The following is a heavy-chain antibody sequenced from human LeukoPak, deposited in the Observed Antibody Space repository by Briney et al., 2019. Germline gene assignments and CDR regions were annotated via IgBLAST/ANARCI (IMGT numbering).Heavy chain of an antibody. CDR1: GFTVSSNY. V-gene: IGHV3-53*01. Sequence: PGRSLRLSCAASGFTVSSNYISCVRHAPGKGLELGSVIDSDGRTYYADSVKGRFTISRDNTTNTLYLQMNSLRAEDKAVYYCAKDRYYYDSSGLAEYWGQGTLVTVSS. CDR2: IDSDGRT. J-gene: IGHJ4*02. D-gene: IGHD3-22*01. CDR3: AKDRYYYDSSGLAEY.